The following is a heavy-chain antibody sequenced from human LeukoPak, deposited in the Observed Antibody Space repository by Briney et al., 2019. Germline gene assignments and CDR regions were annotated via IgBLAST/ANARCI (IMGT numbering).Heavy chain of an antibody. CDR1: GYTFTSYY. CDR3: ARFSPLLAFLDY. J-gene: IGHJ4*02. V-gene: IGHV1-46*01. Sequence: ASVKVSCKASGYTFTSYYMHWVRQAPGQGLEWMGIINPSGGSTSYAQKFQGRVTMTRDMSMSTVYMELSSLRSEDTAVYYCARFSPLLAFLDYWGQGALVTVSS. D-gene: IGHD3-3*02. CDR2: INPSGGST.